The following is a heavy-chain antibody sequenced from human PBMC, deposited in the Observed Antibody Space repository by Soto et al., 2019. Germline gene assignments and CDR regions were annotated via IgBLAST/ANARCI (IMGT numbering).Heavy chain of an antibody. V-gene: IGHV3-33*01. CDR1: GFTFSSYG. CDR2: IWYDGSNK. D-gene: IGHD6-19*01. CDR3: ARDRAVAGGTYYYGMDV. J-gene: IGHJ6*02. Sequence: RLSCAASGFTFSSYGMHGVRQAPGKGLEWVAVIWYDGSNKYYADSVNGRFTISRDNSKNALYLQMNSLRAEDTAVYYCARDRAVAGGTYYYGMDVWGQGTTVKVSS.